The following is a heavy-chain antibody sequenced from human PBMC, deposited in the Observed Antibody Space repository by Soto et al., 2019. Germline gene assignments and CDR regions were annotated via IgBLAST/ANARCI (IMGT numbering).Heavy chain of an antibody. CDR1: GFTFSSYS. CDR3: ARGMITFGGFIPYPYMDV. V-gene: IGHV3-21*01. D-gene: IGHD3-16*02. CDR2: ISSSSSYI. J-gene: IGHJ6*03. Sequence: GGSLRLSCAASGFTFSSYSMNWVRQAPGKGLEWVSSISSSSSYIYYADSVKGRFTISRDNAKNSLYLQMNSLRAEDTAVYYCARGMITFGGFIPYPYMDVWGKGTTVTVSS.